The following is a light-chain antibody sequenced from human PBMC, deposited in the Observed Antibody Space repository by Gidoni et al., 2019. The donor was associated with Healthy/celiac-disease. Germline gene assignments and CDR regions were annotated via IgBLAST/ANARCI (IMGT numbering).Light chain of an antibody. CDR2: WAS. V-gene: IGKV4-1*01. CDR3: QQYYSTPLT. CDR1: QSVLYSPNNKNY. J-gene: IGKJ4*01. Sequence: DLVMTPSHDSPAASLGERTSINCQSSQSVLYSPNNKNYLAWYQQKPGQPPKLLIYWASTRESGVPDRVSGSGSGTDFTLTNSRLQAGNVAVYYCQQYYSTPLTFGGGTKVGIK.